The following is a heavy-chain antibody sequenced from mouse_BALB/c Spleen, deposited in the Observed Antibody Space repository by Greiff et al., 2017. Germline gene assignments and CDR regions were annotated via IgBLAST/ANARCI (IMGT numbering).Heavy chain of an antibody. CDR1: GDSITSGY. J-gene: IGHJ4*01. Sequence: VQLQQSGPSLVKPSQTLSLTCSVTGDSITSGYWNWIRKFPGNKLEYMGYISYSGSTYYNPSLKSRISITRDTSKNQYYLQLNSVTTEDTATYYCARCGGNYDYAMDYWGQGTSVTVSS. D-gene: IGHD2-1*01. V-gene: IGHV3-8*02. CDR3: ARCGGNYDYAMDY. CDR2: ISYSGST.